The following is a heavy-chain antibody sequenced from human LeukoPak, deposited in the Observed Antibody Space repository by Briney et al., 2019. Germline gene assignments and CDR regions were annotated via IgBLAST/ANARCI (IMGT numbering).Heavy chain of an antibody. CDR1: GYTLTELS. V-gene: IGHV1-24*01. CDR3: AIGTPPTYYYDSSGYLD. Sequence: ASVKVSCKVSGYTLTELSMHWVRQAPGKGLEWMGGFDPEDGETIYAQKFQGRVTMTEDTSTDTAYMELSGLRSEDTAVYYCAIGTPPTYYYDSSGYLDWGQGTLVTVSS. D-gene: IGHD3-22*01. CDR2: FDPEDGET. J-gene: IGHJ4*02.